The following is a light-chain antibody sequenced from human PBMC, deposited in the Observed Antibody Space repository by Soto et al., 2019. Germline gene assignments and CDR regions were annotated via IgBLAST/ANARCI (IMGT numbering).Light chain of an antibody. Sequence: QSALTQPASVSGSPGQSITISCTGTSSDVGSYNLVSWYQQHPGKAPKVMIYEGSKRPSGVSSRFSGSKSGNTASLTISGLQGEDEADYYCCSYAGTNWVFGGGTQLTVL. J-gene: IGLJ3*02. CDR1: SSDVGSYNL. CDR2: EGS. CDR3: CSYAGTNWV. V-gene: IGLV2-23*01.